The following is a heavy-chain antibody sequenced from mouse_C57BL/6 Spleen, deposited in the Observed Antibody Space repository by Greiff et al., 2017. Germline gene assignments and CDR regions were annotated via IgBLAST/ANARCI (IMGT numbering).Heavy chain of an antibody. CDR3: VSSITGYAMEY. V-gene: IGHV10-1*01. CDR2: IRSKSNNYAT. Sequence: EVQLVESGGGLVQPKGSLKLSCAASGFSFNTYAMNWVRQAPGKGLEWVARIRSKSNNYATYYADSVKDRFTISRDDSESMLYLQMNNLKTEDTAMYYCVSSITGYAMEYWGQGTSVTVSS. D-gene: IGHD1-1*01. CDR1: GFSFNTYA. J-gene: IGHJ4*01.